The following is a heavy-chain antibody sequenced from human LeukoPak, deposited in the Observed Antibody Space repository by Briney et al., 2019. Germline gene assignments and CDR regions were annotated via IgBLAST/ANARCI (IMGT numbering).Heavy chain of an antibody. CDR3: ARSRVEQRLTHYYYYYGMDV. V-gene: IGHV5-51*01. D-gene: IGHD6-25*01. Sequence: GESLKISCKGSGYSFTSYWIGWVRQMPGKGLEWMGIIYPGDSDTRYSPSFQGQVTISADKSISTAYLQWSSLKASDTAMYYCARSRVEQRLTHYYYYYGMDVWGQGTTVTVSS. CDR1: GYSFTSYW. J-gene: IGHJ6*02. CDR2: IYPGDSDT.